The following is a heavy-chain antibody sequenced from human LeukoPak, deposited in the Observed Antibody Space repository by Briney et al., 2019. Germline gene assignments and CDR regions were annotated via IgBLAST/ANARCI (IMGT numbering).Heavy chain of an antibody. Sequence: GGSLRLSCAASGFTFSSYWMHWVRQAPGKGLVWLSRINGDGSSTSYADSVKGRFTISRDNAKNTLYLQMNSLRAEDTAVYYCARDGLGSAHAYWGQGTLGTVSS. D-gene: IGHD3/OR15-3a*01. CDR2: INGDGSST. J-gene: IGHJ4*02. V-gene: IGHV3-74*01. CDR3: ARDGLGSAHAY. CDR1: GFTFSSYW.